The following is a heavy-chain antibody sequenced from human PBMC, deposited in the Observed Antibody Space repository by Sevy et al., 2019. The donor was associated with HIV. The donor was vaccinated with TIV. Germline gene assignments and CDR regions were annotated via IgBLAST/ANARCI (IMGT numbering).Heavy chain of an antibody. V-gene: IGHV4-59*01. CDR2: INYSGST. D-gene: IGHD3-22*01. CDR1: GGSISSYY. Sequence: LETLSLTCTVSGGSISSYYWSWIQQPPGKALEWIGYINYSGSTNYNPSLKSRVTISVDTSKNQFSLKLSSVTAADSAEYYCARAYYYDSSGYFPHWYFDLWGRGTLVTVSS. CDR3: ARAYYYDSSGYFPHWYFDL. J-gene: IGHJ2*01.